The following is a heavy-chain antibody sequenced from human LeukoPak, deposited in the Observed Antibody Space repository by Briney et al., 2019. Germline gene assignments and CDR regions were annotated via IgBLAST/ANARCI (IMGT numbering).Heavy chain of an antibody. CDR2: IYYSGST. Sequence: SETLPLTCAVYGGSFSGYYWGWIRQPPGKGLEWIGSIYYSGSTYYNPSLKSRVTISVDTSKNQFSLKLSSVTAADTAVYYCARTDSQSNWFDPWGQGTLVTVSS. CDR1: GGSFSGYY. D-gene: IGHD3-22*01. V-gene: IGHV4-34*01. J-gene: IGHJ5*02. CDR3: ARTDSQSNWFDP.